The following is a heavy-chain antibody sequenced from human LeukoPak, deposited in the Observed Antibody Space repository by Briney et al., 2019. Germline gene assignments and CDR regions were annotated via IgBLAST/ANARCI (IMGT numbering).Heavy chain of an antibody. CDR2: IKSKTDGGTI. Sequence: GGSLRLSCAASGITFTYAWMAWVRQVPGKGLEWVGRIKSKTDGGTIDYAAPVKGRFTISTDDSKITLFLQMNSLQIEDSAVYYCTTDRGIALSPVFGYWGQGTLVTVSS. D-gene: IGHD6-13*01. V-gene: IGHV3-15*01. CDR3: TTDRGIALSPVFGY. CDR1: GITFTYAW. J-gene: IGHJ4*02.